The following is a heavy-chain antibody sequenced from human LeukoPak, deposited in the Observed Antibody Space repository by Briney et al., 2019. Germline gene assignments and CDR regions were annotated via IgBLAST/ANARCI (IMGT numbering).Heavy chain of an antibody. Sequence: GGSLRLSCAASGFTFSSYAMHWVRQAPGKGLEWVAVISYDGSNKYYADSVKGRFTISRDNSKNTLCLQMNSLRAEDTAVYYCARAIGQLWSDNSYYYGMDVWGQGTTVTVSS. CDR2: ISYDGSNK. V-gene: IGHV3-30-3*01. CDR3: ARAIGQLWSDNSYYYGMDV. CDR1: GFTFSSYA. D-gene: IGHD5-18*01. J-gene: IGHJ6*02.